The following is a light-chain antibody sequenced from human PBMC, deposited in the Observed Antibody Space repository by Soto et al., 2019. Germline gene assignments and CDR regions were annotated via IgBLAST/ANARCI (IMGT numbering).Light chain of an antibody. CDR1: QSLNSAH. CDR2: GAS. J-gene: IGKJ4*01. V-gene: IGKV3-20*01. Sequence: EVVLTQSPATLSLSPGERATLSCRASQSLNSAHLAWYQHKRGQAPRLVMYGASSRATGIPDRFSGSGSETDFTLSISRLEPEDFAVYYCQFFGSPPHTFGGGTNVEIK. CDR3: QFFGSPPHT.